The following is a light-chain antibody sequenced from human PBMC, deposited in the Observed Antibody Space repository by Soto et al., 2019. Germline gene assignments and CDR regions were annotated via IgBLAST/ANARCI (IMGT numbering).Light chain of an antibody. CDR3: QQYGRSST. Sequence: DIVLTQSPGTLSLSPGERVTLSCRASQSVRSDYLAWYQQRPGQSPRLLIYGASSRATGIPDRFTGSGSGADFTLTISSLEPEDFAVYYCQQYGRSSTFGQGTKVEMK. V-gene: IGKV3-20*01. J-gene: IGKJ1*01. CDR1: QSVRSDY. CDR2: GAS.